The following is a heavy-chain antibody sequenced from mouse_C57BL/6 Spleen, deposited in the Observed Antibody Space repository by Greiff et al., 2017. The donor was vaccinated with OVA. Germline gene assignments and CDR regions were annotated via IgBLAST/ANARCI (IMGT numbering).Heavy chain of an antibody. D-gene: IGHD1-1*02. J-gene: IGHJ4*01. CDR1: GFTFSDYY. Sequence: EVNLVESGGGLVQPGGSLKLSCAASGFTFSDYYMYWVRQTPEKRLEWVAYISNGGGSTYYPDTVKGRFTISRDNAKNTLYLQMSRLKSEDTAMYYCARHAVANYYAMDYWGQGTSVTVSS. CDR2: ISNGGGST. V-gene: IGHV5-12*01. CDR3: ARHAVANYYAMDY.